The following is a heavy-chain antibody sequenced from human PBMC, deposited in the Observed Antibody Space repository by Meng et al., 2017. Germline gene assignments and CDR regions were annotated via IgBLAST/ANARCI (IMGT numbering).Heavy chain of an antibody. CDR2: INPNSGGT. J-gene: IGHJ4*02. V-gene: IGHV1-2*02. Sequence: VQLVQCGAEVKKPGASGKASCKASGSTLAGYYMHWVRKAPGQGLEWMGWINPNSGGTNYAQKFQGRVTMTRDTSISTAYMELIRLRSDDTAVYYCARTGQWLEVGWWGQGTLVTVSS. CDR3: ARTGQWLEVGW. CDR1: GSTLAGYY. D-gene: IGHD6-19*01.